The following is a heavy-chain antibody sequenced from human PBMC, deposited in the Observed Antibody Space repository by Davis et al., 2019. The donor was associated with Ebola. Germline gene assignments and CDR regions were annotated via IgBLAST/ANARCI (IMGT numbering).Heavy chain of an antibody. Sequence: PSETLSLTCAVYGGSFSGYYWSWIRQPPGKGLEWIGEINHSGSTNYNPSLKSRVTISVDTSKNQFSLKLSSVTAADTAVYYCARDWVMTTVTTDYYYGMDVWGQGTTVTVSS. CDR3: ARDWVMTTVTTDYYYGMDV. CDR2: INHSGST. CDR1: GGSFSGYY. D-gene: IGHD4-17*01. J-gene: IGHJ6*02. V-gene: IGHV4-34*01.